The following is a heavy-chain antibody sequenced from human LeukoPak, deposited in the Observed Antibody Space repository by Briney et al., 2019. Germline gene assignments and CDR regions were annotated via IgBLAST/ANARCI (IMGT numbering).Heavy chain of an antibody. CDR2: ISGSGGRT. D-gene: IGHD6-6*01. CDR1: GFTFSNYA. V-gene: IGHV3-23*01. CDR3: AKARTTEYSSSYDY. J-gene: IGHJ4*02. Sequence: LGGSLRLSCAASGFTFSNYAMNWVRQAPGKGLEWVSLISGSGGRTSYADSVKGRFTISRDNSKNTLYLQMNSLRAEDTAVYYCAKARTTEYSSSYDYWGQGTLVTVSS.